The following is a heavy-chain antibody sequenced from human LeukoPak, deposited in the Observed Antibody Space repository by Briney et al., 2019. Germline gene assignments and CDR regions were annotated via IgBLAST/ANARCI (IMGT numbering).Heavy chain of an antibody. J-gene: IGHJ4*02. CDR2: ISGSGGST. CDR1: GFTSSSYA. CDR3: AKSNVVATTGYFDY. D-gene: IGHD2-15*01. V-gene: IGHV3-23*01. Sequence: GGSLRLSCAASGFTSSSYAMSWVRQAPGKGLEWVSAISGSGGSTYYADSVKGRFTISRDNSKNTLYLQMNSLRAEDTAVYYCAKSNVVATTGYFDYWGQGTLVTVSS.